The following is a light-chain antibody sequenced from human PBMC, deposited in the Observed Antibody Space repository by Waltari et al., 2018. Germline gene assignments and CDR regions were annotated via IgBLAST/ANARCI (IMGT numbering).Light chain of an antibody. CDR3: QQYYTNPLT. Sequence: AIRMTLSPSSITASTGDRVTITCRAIQGISSYLAWYQQRPGKAPRLLVYAASTLQSGVPSRFSGSGSGTDFTLTIGCLQSEDFVSYYCQQYYTNPLTFGGGTKVEI. CDR1: QGISSY. V-gene: IGKV1-8*01. J-gene: IGKJ4*01. CDR2: AAS.